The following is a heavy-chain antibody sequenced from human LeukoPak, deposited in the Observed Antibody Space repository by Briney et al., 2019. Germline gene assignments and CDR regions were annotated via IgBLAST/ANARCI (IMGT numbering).Heavy chain of an antibody. CDR2: IRYDGSNK. CDR3: AKRAYGDSDY. J-gene: IGHJ4*02. Sequence: SGGSLRLSCAASGFTFSSYGMHWVRQAPGKGLEWVAFIRYDGSNKYYADSVKGRFTISRDNSKNALYLQMNSLRAEDTAVYYCAKRAYGDSDYWGQGTLVTVSS. D-gene: IGHD4-17*01. CDR1: GFTFSSYG. V-gene: IGHV3-30*02.